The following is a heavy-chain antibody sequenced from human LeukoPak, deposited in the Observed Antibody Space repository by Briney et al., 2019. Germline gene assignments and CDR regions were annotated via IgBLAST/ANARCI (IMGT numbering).Heavy chain of an antibody. V-gene: IGHV4-59*11. Sequence: SETLSLTCTVPGGSISTHYWSWIRQPPGKGLEWIGYIYYSGSTNYNPSLKSRVTISIDTSKNQFSLKLSSVTAADTAVYYCARDLVTVTKGFDIWGQGTMVSVSS. D-gene: IGHD4-17*01. CDR2: IYYSGST. J-gene: IGHJ3*02. CDR1: GGSISTHY. CDR3: ARDLVTVTKGFDI.